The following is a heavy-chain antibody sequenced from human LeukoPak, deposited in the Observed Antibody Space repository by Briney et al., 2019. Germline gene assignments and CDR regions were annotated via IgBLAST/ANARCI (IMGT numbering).Heavy chain of an antibody. Sequence: GGSLRLSCAASGFTVSRNYMSWVRQAPGKGLEWVSVIYSGGSTYYADSVKGRFTISRDNSKNTLYLQMNSLRAEDTAVYYCARGGPYYDSSGYHFDYWGQGTLVTVSS. V-gene: IGHV3-53*01. CDR3: ARGGPYYDSSGYHFDY. CDR2: IYSGGST. CDR1: GFTVSRNY. D-gene: IGHD3-22*01. J-gene: IGHJ4*02.